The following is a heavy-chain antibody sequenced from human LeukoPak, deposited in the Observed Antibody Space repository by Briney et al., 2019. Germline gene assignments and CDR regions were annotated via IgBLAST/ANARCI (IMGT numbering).Heavy chain of an antibody. V-gene: IGHV3-7*03. D-gene: IGHD6-13*01. CDR3: AKASHPGIAAAGTH. CDR2: ITPDGSGK. Sequence: GGSLRLSCAASGFSFKDYWMSWVRQAPGKGLEWVADITPDGSGKTYVDSVKGRFTISRDNAKNSLYLQMNSLRAEDTALYYCAKASHPGIAAAGTHWGQGTLVTVSS. J-gene: IGHJ4*02. CDR1: GFSFKDYW.